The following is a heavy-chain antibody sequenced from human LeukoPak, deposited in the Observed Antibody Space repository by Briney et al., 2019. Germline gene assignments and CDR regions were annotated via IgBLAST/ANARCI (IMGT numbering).Heavy chain of an antibody. CDR1: GFTFSSYG. Sequence: GRSLRLSCAASGFTFSSYGMHWVRQAPGKGLEWVAVIWYDGSNKYYADSVKGRFTISRDNAKNSLYLQMNSLRAEDTALYYCAKGVAVAGTFARAFPDAFDIWGQGTMVTVSS. J-gene: IGHJ3*02. CDR3: AKGVAVAGTFARAFPDAFDI. D-gene: IGHD6-19*01. V-gene: IGHV3-33*03. CDR2: IWYDGSNK.